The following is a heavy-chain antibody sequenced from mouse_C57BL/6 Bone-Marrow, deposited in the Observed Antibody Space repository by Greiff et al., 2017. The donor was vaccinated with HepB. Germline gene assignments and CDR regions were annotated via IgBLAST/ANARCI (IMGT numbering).Heavy chain of an antibody. CDR3: TESYYYVSTYARDY. Sequence: VQLKQSGTVLARPGASVKMSCKTSGYTFTSYWMHWVKQRPGQGLEWIGAIYPGNSDTSYNQKFKGKAKLTAVTSASTAYMELSSLTNEDSAVYYCTESYYYVSTYARDYWGQGTSVTVSS. CDR2: IYPGNSDT. J-gene: IGHJ4*01. CDR1: GYTFTSYW. D-gene: IGHD1-1*01. V-gene: IGHV1-5*01.